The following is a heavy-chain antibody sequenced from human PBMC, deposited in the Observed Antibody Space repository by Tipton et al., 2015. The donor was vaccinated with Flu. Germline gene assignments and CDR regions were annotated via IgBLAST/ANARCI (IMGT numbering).Heavy chain of an antibody. V-gene: IGHV3-9*01. D-gene: IGHD4-17*01. Sequence: SLRLSCAASGFTFDDYAMHWVRQAPGKGLEWVSGISWNSGSIGYADSVKGRFTISRDNAKNSLYLQMNSLRAEDTALYYCAKTRTTVTTPFDYWGQGTLVTVSS. CDR1: GFTFDDYA. CDR2: ISWNSGSI. J-gene: IGHJ4*02. CDR3: AKTRTTVTTPFDY.